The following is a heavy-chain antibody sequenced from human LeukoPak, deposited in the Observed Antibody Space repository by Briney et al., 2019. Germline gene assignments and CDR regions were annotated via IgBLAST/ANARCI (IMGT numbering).Heavy chain of an antibody. CDR1: GYTFTGYY. V-gene: IGHV1-2*02. CDR3: AKVRIVGATTSSPFDY. Sequence: ASVKVSCKASGYTFTGYYMHWVRQAPGQGLEWMGWINPNSGGTNYAQKFQGRVTMTRDTSISTAYMELSRLRSDDTAVYYCAKVRIVGATTSSPFDYWGQGTLVTVSS. J-gene: IGHJ4*02. D-gene: IGHD1-26*01. CDR2: INPNSGGT.